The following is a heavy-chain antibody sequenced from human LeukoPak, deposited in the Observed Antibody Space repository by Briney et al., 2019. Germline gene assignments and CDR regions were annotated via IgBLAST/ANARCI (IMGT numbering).Heavy chain of an antibody. J-gene: IGHJ4*02. CDR3: ARGRYSHQYYYDSSGYYRTFDY. CDR2: INHSGST. CDR1: GGSFSGYY. Sequence: SETLSLTCAVYGGSFSGYYWSWIRQPPGRGLEWIGEINHSGSTNYNPSLKSRVTISVDTSKSQFSLKLSSVTAADTAVYYCARGRYSHQYYYDSSGYYRTFDYWGQGTLVTVSS. V-gene: IGHV4-34*01. D-gene: IGHD3-22*01.